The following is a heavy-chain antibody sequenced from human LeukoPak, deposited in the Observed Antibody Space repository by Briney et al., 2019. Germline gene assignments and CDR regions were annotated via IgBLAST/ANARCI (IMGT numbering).Heavy chain of an antibody. D-gene: IGHD2-15*01. CDR2: ISGSGGST. CDR3: AKRYSFATGPN. V-gene: IGHV3-23*01. J-gene: IGHJ4*02. Sequence: GGSLRLSCAASGFTFSGYGMSWVRQAPGKGLEWVSAISGSGGSTYYADSVKGRFTISRDNSKNTLYLQMNSLRAEDTAVYYCAKRYSFATGPNWGQGTLVTVSS. CDR1: GFTFSGYG.